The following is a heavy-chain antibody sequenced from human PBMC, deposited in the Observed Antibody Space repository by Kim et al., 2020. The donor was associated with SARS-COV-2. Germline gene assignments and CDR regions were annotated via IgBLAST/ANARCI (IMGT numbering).Heavy chain of an antibody. CDR1: GFTFSNAW. V-gene: IGHV3-15*01. Sequence: GGSLRLSCAASGFTFSNAWMSWVRQAPGKGLEWVGRIKSKTDGGRTDYAAPVKGRFTISRDDSKNTLYLQMNSLKTEDTAVYYCTTPREGFPPTYYYYGMDVWGQGTTVTVSS. CDR2: IKSKTDGGRT. CDR3: TTPREGFPPTYYYYGMDV. J-gene: IGHJ6*02.